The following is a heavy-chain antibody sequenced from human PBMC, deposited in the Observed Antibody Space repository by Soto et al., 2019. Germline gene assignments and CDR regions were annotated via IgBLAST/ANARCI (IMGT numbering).Heavy chain of an antibody. CDR1: GVSCSTYG. J-gene: IGHJ4*02. V-gene: IGHV3-30*18. CDR2: ISNDGSNR. CDR3: AKWWLPKTGVVDY. D-gene: IGHD5-12*01. Sequence: PVGSLRHSWAASGVSCSTYGMHWVRQAPGKGLEWVAFISNDGSNRYYADSVKGRFTISRDNSKNTLYLQMNSLRAEDTAVYYCAKWWLPKTGVVDYWGQGTLVTVSS.